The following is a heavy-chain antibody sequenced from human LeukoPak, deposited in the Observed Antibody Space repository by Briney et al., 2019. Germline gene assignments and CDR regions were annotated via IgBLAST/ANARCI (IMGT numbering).Heavy chain of an antibody. D-gene: IGHD6-6*01. CDR2: ISYDGSNE. Sequence: GGSLRLSCAASGFTFSSYVMHWVRQAPGKGLEWVAIISYDGSNEYYADSVKGRFTISRDNSKNTLYLQMNSLRAEDTAVYYCAKDVVAARGYFDYWGQGTLVTVSS. J-gene: IGHJ4*02. CDR1: GFTFSSYV. CDR3: AKDVVAARGYFDY. V-gene: IGHV3-30*04.